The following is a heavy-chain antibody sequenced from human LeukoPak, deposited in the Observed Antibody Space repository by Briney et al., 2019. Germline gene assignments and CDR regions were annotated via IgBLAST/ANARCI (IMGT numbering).Heavy chain of an antibody. CDR2: IYWNDDK. CDR3: THRAGGPSRPHFHY. J-gene: IGHJ4*02. Sequence: ESGPTLVKPPQTLTLTCTFSGLSLTSSEVGVGWIRQPPGKALEWLALIYWNDDKRYSPALKSRLTITKDTSKNQVVLTMANMDPVDTATYYCTHRAGGPSRPHFHYWGQGTLVTVSS. CDR1: GLSLTSSEVG. D-gene: IGHD3-10*01. V-gene: IGHV2-5*01.